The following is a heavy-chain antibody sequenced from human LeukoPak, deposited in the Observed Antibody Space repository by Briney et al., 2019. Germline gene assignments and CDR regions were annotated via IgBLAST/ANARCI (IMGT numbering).Heavy chain of an antibody. D-gene: IGHD6-19*01. V-gene: IGHV1-2*02. CDR2: INPNSGGT. CDR3: ARDRLRAAVARKSYNWFDP. Sequence: ASVKVSCKASGYTFTNYGVSWVRQAPGQGLEWMGWINPNSGGTNYAQKFQGRVTMTRDTSISTAYMELSRLRSDDTAVYYCARDRLRAAVARKSYNWFDPWGQGTLVTVSS. J-gene: IGHJ5*02. CDR1: GYTFTNYG.